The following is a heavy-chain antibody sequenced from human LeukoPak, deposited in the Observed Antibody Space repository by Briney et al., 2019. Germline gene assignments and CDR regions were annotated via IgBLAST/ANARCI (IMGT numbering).Heavy chain of an antibody. Sequence: GGSLRLSCAASGFTFSSYSMNWVRQAPGKGLEWVSYISSSSSTIYYADSVKGRFTISRDNAKNSLYLLMNSLRAEDTAVYYCARDCGGDCYQDFDYWGQGTLVTVSS. CDR2: ISSSSSTI. CDR1: GFTFSSYS. D-gene: IGHD2-21*02. CDR3: ARDCGGDCYQDFDY. V-gene: IGHV3-48*04. J-gene: IGHJ4*02.